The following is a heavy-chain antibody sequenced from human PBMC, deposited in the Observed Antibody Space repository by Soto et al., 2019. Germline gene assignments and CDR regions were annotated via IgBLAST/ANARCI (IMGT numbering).Heavy chain of an antibody. D-gene: IGHD3-16*01. Sequence: SETLSLTCTVSCGSVSSGSYYWSWIRQPPGKGLEWIGYIYYSGSTNYNPSLKSRVTISVDTSKNQFSLKLSSVTAADTAVYYCASVDGELSFDLDWGKGTLVTVSS. V-gene: IGHV4-61*01. CDR1: CGSVSSGSYY. J-gene: IGHJ4*02. CDR2: IYYSGST. CDR3: ASVDGELSFDLD.